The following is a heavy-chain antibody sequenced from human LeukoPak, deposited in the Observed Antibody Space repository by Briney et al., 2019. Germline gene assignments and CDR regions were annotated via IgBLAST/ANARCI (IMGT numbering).Heavy chain of an antibody. CDR2: INPNNGGT. CDR1: GYTITGYY. D-gene: IGHD1-1*01. CDR3: GRDRHWNQGNFDY. Sequence: ASVKVSCKAFGYTITGYYIHWVRQTPGQGLEWMGWINPNNGGTNSAQKFQGRVTMTRDTSIGTAYMELNRLTYDDTAVYYCGRDRHWNQGNFDYWGQGTLVTVSS. V-gene: IGHV1-2*02. J-gene: IGHJ4*02.